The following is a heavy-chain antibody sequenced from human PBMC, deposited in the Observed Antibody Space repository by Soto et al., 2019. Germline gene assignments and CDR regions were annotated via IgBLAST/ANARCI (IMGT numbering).Heavy chain of an antibody. CDR1: GGSFSGYY. J-gene: IGHJ6*02. Sequence: PSETLSLTCAVYGGSFSGYYWSWIRQPPGKGLEWIGEINHSGSTNYNPSLKSRVTISVGTSKNQFSLKLSSVTAADTAVYYCARGARGMDGGYYGMDVWGQGTTVTVSS. V-gene: IGHV4-34*01. D-gene: IGHD6-13*01. CDR3: ARGARGMDGGYYGMDV. CDR2: INHSGST.